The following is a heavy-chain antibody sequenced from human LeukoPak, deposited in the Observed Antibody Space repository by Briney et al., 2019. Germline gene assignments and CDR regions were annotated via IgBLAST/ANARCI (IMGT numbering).Heavy chain of an antibody. J-gene: IGHJ2*01. CDR3: TTAPDHQRDFQL. D-gene: IGHD1-14*01. Sequence: GGSLRLSCAASGFTFSNAWMSWVRQAPGKGLEWVGRIKSKTDGGTTDYAAPVKGRFTISRDDSKNTPYLQMNSLKTEDTAVYYWTTAPDHQRDFQLRGRGPLVTVSS. CDR1: GFTFSNAW. CDR2: IKSKTDGGTT. V-gene: IGHV3-15*01.